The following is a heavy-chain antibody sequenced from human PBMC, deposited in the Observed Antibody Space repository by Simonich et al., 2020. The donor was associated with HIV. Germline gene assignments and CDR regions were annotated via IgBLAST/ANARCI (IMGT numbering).Heavy chain of an antibody. CDR1: GSSFTSYW. CDR3: VRHRGVAAAGTPGDY. Sequence: EVQLVQSGAEVKKPGESLKISCKGSGSSFTSYWIGWVRQMPGKGLEWMGIIYPGDSDTSYSPSFQGQVTISADKSISTAYLQWSSLKASDTAMYYCVRHRGVAAAGTPGDYWGQGTLVTVSS. D-gene: IGHD6-13*01. CDR2: IYPGDSDT. V-gene: IGHV5-51*01. J-gene: IGHJ4*02.